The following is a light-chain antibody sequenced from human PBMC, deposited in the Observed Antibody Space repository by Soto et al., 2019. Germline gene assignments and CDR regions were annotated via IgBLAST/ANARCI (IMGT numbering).Light chain of an antibody. CDR1: REVSTN. CDR3: RQYHMSPSWT. CDR2: GAS. J-gene: IGKJ1*01. Sequence: DIEMTQSPSTLSVSPGETASLSCRASREVSTNVVWYQHKPGQSPRVLVYGASIRATGVPDRFSGSGSGTDFVLTISGLQAAELSVYYCRQYHMSPSWTFGQGTKVEMK. V-gene: IGKV3-15*01.